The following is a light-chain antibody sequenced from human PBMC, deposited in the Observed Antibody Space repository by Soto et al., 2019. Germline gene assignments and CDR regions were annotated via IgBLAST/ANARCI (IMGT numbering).Light chain of an antibody. CDR3: CSYAAGDSFK. J-gene: IGLJ2*01. Sequence: QPVLTQPRSVSGSPGQSVTISCTGTNSDVGTYNYVSWHQQHPGKAPKLVIYDVTQRPSGVPDRFSGSKSGITASLTISGLQAEDEADYYCCSYAAGDSFKFGGGTKLTVL. CDR1: NSDVGTYNY. CDR2: DVT. V-gene: IGLV2-11*01.